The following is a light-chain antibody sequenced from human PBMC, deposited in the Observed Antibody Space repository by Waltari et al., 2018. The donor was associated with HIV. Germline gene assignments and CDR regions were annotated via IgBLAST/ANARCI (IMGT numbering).Light chain of an antibody. CDR1: QSIGNS. Sequence: DIQMTQSPSSVSVSVGHRVTITCRASQSIGNSLNWYQRRPGKAPRLLIFGSSTLQSGVPSRFSGRGSGTDFTLTISSLQPEDFATYYCQQTYSFPRYTFGQGTKLEI. V-gene: IGKV1-39*01. J-gene: IGKJ2*01. CDR3: QQTYSFPRYT. CDR2: GSS.